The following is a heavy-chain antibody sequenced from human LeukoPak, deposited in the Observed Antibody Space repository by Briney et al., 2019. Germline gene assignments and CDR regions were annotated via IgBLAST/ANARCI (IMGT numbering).Heavy chain of an antibody. CDR2: ISGSGGST. J-gene: IGHJ6*03. CDR3: ARDARWLRLAHYYYMDV. D-gene: IGHD5-12*01. Sequence: GGSLRLSCAASGFTFSSYAMSWVRQAPGKGLEWVSAISGSGGSTYYADSVKGRFTISRDNAKNSLYLQMNSLRAEDTAVYYCARDARWLRLAHYYYMDVWGKGTTVTISS. V-gene: IGHV3-23*01. CDR1: GFTFSSYA.